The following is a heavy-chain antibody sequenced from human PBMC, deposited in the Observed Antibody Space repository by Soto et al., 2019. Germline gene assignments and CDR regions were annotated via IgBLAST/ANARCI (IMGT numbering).Heavy chain of an antibody. CDR1: GFTFSSYA. Sequence: SLRLSCAASGFTFSSYAMHWVRQAPGKGLEWVAVISYDGSNKYYADSVKSRFTISRDNSKNTLYLQMNSLRAEDTAVYYCARSEAYCGGDCFNYFDYWGQGTLVTVSS. D-gene: IGHD2-21*02. CDR2: ISYDGSNK. V-gene: IGHV3-30-3*01. J-gene: IGHJ4*02. CDR3: ARSEAYCGGDCFNYFDY.